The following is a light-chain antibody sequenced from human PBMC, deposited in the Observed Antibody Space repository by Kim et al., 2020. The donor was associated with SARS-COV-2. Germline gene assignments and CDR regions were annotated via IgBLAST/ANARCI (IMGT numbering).Light chain of an antibody. Sequence: DIQMTQSPASVSASVGDRVTITCRASQDISSWLAWYQQKPGKAPKLLIYAASSLQSGVPSRFSGRGSGTDFTLTISSLQPEDFAIYYCQQAKSFPYTFGQGTKLEIK. CDR1: QDISSW. CDR3: QQAKSFPYT. CDR2: AAS. V-gene: IGKV1-12*01. J-gene: IGKJ2*01.